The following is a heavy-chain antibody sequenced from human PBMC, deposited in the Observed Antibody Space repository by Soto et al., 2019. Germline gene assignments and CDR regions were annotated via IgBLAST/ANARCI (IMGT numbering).Heavy chain of an antibody. CDR3: ARDPNSGTYSNWFDP. D-gene: IGHD1-26*01. CDR2: VSGSGHST. V-gene: IGHV3-23*01. CDR1: GFIFSNHA. J-gene: IGHJ5*02. Sequence: GGSLRVSCAASGFIFSNHAMSWVRQAPGKGLEWVSGVSGSGHSTWYADSVKGRFTISRDNSKNTLYLQMNSLRAEDTAVYYCARDPNSGTYSNWFDPWGQGTLVTVSS.